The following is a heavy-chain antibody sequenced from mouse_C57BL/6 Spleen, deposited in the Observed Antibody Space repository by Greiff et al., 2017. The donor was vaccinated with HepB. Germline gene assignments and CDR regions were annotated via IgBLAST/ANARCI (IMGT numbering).Heavy chain of an antibody. D-gene: IGHD2-3*01. V-gene: IGHV1-26*01. CDR3: ARCGDGYYDYAMDY. CDR2: INPNNGGT. J-gene: IGHJ4*01. CDR1: GYTFTDYY. Sequence: VQLQQSGPELVKPGASVKISCKASGYTFTDYYMNWVKQSHGKSLEWIGDINPNNGGTSYNQKFKGKATLTVDKSSSTAYMELRSLTSEDSAVYYCARCGDGYYDYAMDYWGQGTSVTVSS.